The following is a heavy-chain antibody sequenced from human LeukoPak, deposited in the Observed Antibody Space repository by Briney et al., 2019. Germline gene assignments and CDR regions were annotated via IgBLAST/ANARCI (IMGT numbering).Heavy chain of an antibody. CDR1: GFTFSSYA. D-gene: IGHD5-18*01. CDR2: ISGNGGKT. CDR3: VVVAASAGHGYSYGYVFDYGMDV. V-gene: IGHV3-23*01. J-gene: IGHJ6*02. Sequence: GGSLRLSCAASGFTFSSYAMTWVRQAPGKRLEWVSSISGNGGKTYYADSVKGRFTISRDNAKNSLYLQMNSLRAEDTAVYYCVVVAASAGHGYSYGYVFDYGMDVWGQGTTVTVSS.